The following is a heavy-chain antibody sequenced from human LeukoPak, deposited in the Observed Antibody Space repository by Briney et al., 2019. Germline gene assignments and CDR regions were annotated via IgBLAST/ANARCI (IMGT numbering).Heavy chain of an antibody. J-gene: IGHJ4*02. CDR2: IWYDRSNK. CDR1: GFTFSSYG. CDR3: ARDLEVPYYYDSSGYYSPSYYFDY. D-gene: IGHD3-22*01. V-gene: IGHV3-33*01. Sequence: GGSLRLSCAASGFTFSSYGMHWVRQAPGKGLEWVAVIWYDRSNKYYADSVKGRFTISRDNSKNTLYLQMNSLRAEDTAVYYCARDLEVPYYYDSSGYYSPSYYFDYWGQGTLVTVSS.